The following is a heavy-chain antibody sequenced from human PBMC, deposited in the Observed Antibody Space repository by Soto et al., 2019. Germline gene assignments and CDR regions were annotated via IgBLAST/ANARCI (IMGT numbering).Heavy chain of an antibody. CDR2: IKHDASET. CDR3: SRDSGYGAWNTVNYYFDY. V-gene: IGHV3-7*01. CDR1: GFTFGNDW. D-gene: IGHD3-10*01. Sequence: EVQLVESGGGLVQPGGSLRLSCAASGFTFGNDWMSWVRQAPGKGLEWVARIKHDASETKYVDSVKGRCTMSIDNAKNKLYLQLDSMRAKDKAAYYCSRDSGYGAWNTVNYYFDYWGQGTLVTVSP. J-gene: IGHJ4*02.